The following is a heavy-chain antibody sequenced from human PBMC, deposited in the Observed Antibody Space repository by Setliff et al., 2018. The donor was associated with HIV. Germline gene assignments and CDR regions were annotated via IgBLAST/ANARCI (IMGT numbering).Heavy chain of an antibody. CDR2: IYTSGST. V-gene: IGHV4-61*09. Sequence: PSETLSLTCTVSGGSICSGSYYWSWIRQPAGKGLEWIGQIYTSGSTNYNPSLKSRVTISVDTSKNQFSLKLSSLTAADTAVYYCAREPAPHPPFKEPYFDYWGQGALVTVSS. CDR1: GGSICSGSYY. D-gene: IGHD1-1*01. J-gene: IGHJ4*02. CDR3: AREPAPHPPFKEPYFDY.